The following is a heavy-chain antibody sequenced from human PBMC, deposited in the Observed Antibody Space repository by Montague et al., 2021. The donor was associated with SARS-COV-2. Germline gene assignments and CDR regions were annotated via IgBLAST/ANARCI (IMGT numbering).Heavy chain of an antibody. CDR2: IYYSGSS. Sequence: ESLSLICTVSGASVSSGSHYWIWIRQPPGKGLEFIGYIYYSGSSKYNPSLKSRVTISVDTSTNQVSLKVSSATAADSAVYFCARGAGYSYGVDYWGQGTLVTVSS. J-gene: IGHJ4*02. V-gene: IGHV4-61*01. CDR3: ARGAGYSYGVDY. D-gene: IGHD5-18*01. CDR1: GASVSSGSHY.